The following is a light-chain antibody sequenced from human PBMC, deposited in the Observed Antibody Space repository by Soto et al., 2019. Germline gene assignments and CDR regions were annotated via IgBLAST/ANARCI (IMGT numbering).Light chain of an antibody. CDR1: QSVSSSY. V-gene: IGKV3-20*01. J-gene: IGKJ1*01. Sequence: EIVLTQSPGTLSLSPGERATISCRASQSVSSSYLAWYQQKPGQAPRLLIYGASGRATGISDRFSGSGSGTDFTLTISRLEPEDFAVYYCQQYGSSPRTFGQGTKVDIK. CDR2: GAS. CDR3: QQYGSSPRT.